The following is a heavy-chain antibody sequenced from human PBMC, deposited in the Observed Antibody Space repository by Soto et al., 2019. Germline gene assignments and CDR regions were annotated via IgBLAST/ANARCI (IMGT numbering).Heavy chain of an antibody. J-gene: IGHJ4*02. CDR3: ARGSTLTGDGKDAY. D-gene: IGHD2-2*01. CDR1: GGTFSSYT. V-gene: IGHV1-69*02. Sequence: QVQLVQSGAEVKKPGSSVKVSCKASGGTFSSYTISWVRQAPRQGLEWMGRIIPILGIANYAQKFQGRVTITADKSTSTAYMELSSLRSEDTAVYYCARGSTLTGDGKDAYWGQGTLVTVSS. CDR2: IIPILGIA.